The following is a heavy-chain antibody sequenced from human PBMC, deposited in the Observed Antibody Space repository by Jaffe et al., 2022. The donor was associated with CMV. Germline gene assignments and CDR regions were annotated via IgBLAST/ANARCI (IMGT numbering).Heavy chain of an antibody. Sequence: QVQLVQSGAEVKKPGASVKVSCKASGYTFTGYYMHWVRQAPGQGLEWMGWINPNSGGTNYAQKFQGRVTMTRDTSISTAYMELSRLRSDDTAVYYCAREGYYGDPGGGTDAFDIWGQGTMVTVSS. D-gene: IGHD4-17*01. CDR2: INPNSGGT. CDR1: GYTFTGYY. J-gene: IGHJ3*02. CDR3: AREGYYGDPGGGTDAFDI. V-gene: IGHV1-2*02.